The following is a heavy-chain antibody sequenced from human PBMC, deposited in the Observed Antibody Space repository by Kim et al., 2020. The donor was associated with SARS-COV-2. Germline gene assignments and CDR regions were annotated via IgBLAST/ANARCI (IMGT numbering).Heavy chain of an antibody. V-gene: IGHV3-33*01. Sequence: YYAESLKGRLTISRDNSKNTLYLQMNSLSAEDTAVYYCARDGAWSAFDIWGQGTMVTVSS. D-gene: IGHD1-1*01. CDR3: ARDGAWSAFDI. J-gene: IGHJ3*02.